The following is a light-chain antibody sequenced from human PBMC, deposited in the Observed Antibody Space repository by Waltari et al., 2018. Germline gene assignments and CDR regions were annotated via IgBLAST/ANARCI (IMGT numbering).Light chain of an antibody. CDR1: QSVLFSSSNKNY. V-gene: IGKV4-1*01. CDR3: QQYYSGRT. Sequence: DIVMTQSPDYLAVSLGDRATINCKSSQSVLFSSSNKNYLAWYQQKPGQPPKLLIYWSSTRESGVPDRFSGSGSGRDFTLTISSLQAEDVAVYYCQQYYSGRTFGQGTKVEIK. J-gene: IGKJ1*01. CDR2: WSS.